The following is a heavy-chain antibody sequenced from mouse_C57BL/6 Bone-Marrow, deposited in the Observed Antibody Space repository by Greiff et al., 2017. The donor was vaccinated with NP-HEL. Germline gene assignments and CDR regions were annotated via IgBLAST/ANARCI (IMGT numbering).Heavy chain of an antibody. CDR1: GYTFTSYW. Sequence: QVQLQQPGAELVKPGASVKLSCKASGYTFTSYWMQWVKQRPGQGLEWIGEIDPSDSYTNYNQKFKGKATLTVDPSSSPASLQLSNLTSEDSAVYYCARGDYYGSSYGYFDVWGTGTTVTVSS. CDR3: ARGDYYGSSYGYFDV. J-gene: IGHJ1*03. V-gene: IGHV1-50*01. CDR2: IDPSDSYT. D-gene: IGHD1-1*01.